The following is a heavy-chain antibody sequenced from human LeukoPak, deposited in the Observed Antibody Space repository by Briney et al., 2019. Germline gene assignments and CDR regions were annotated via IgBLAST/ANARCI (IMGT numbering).Heavy chain of an antibody. J-gene: IGHJ6*03. Sequence: SETLSLTCAVYGGSFSGYYGSWIRQPPGKGLEWIGEINHRGSTNFNPSPKSRVTISADTSKNQFSLKLSSVTAADTAVYYCALLPGTRGPDHMDVWGKGTTVTVSS. CDR2: INHRGST. CDR3: ALLPGTRGPDHMDV. CDR1: GGSFSGYY. D-gene: IGHD2-15*01. V-gene: IGHV4-34*01.